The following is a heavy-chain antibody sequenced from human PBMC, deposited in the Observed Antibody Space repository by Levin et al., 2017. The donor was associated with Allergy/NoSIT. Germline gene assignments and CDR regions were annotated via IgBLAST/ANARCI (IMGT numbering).Heavy chain of an antibody. J-gene: IGHJ4*02. V-gene: IGHV2-70*01. CDR2: LSFSYDK. D-gene: IGHD3-10*01. Sequence: SFPTLVKPTQTLTLTCTFSGFSLTTSGMCVSWILPPPFPSLSFLSLLSFSYDKYYSTSLKTRLTISRDTSKNQVVLTMTSMDPVDTATYYCARATNHYYGRGFDYWGQGTPVTVSS. CDR1: GFSLTTSGMC. CDR3: ARATNHYYGRGFDY.